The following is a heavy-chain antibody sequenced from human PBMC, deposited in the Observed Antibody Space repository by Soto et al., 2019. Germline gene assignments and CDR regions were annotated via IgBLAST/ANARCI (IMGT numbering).Heavy chain of an antibody. J-gene: IGHJ4*02. D-gene: IGHD3-10*01. Sequence: LSLTCTVSGGSISSGDYYWSWIRQPPGKGLEWIGYIYYSGSTYYNPSLKSRVTISVDTSKNQFSLKLSSVTAADTAVYYCAREQVVRGVIISPFDYWGQGTLVTVSS. CDR2: IYYSGST. V-gene: IGHV4-30-4*01. CDR1: GGSISSGDYY. CDR3: AREQVVRGVIISPFDY.